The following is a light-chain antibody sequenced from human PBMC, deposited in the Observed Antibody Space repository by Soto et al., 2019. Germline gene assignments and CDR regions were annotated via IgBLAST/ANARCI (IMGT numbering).Light chain of an antibody. V-gene: IGLV1-40*01. CDR3: QSYDSRLSGCVV. CDR2: GNS. J-gene: IGLJ2*01. CDR1: SSNIGAGYD. Sequence: QSVLTQPPSVSGAPGQRVTISCTGSSSNIGAGYDVHWYQQPPGKVPKLLIYGNSNRPSGVPDRFSGSKSGTSASLAITGLQAEDEAEYYCQSYDSRLSGCVVFGGGTKLTVL.